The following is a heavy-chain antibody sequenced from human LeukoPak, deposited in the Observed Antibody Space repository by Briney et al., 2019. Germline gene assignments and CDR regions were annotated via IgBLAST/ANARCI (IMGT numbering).Heavy chain of an antibody. CDR3: ARRPPYYYGSGSLDIFDY. CDR2: INPNSGGT. V-gene: IGHV1-2*06. CDR1: GYTFTGYY. D-gene: IGHD3-10*01. Sequence: GASVKVSCKASGYTFTGYYMHWVRQAPGQGLEWMGRINPNSGGTNYAQKFQGRVTMTRDTSISTAYMELSRLRSDDTAMYYCARRPPYYYGSGSLDIFDYWGQGTLVTVSS. J-gene: IGHJ4*02.